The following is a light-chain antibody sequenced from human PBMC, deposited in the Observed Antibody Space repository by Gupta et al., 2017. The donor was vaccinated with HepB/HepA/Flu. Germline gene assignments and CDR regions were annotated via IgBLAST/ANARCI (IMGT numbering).Light chain of an antibody. V-gene: IGKV3-11*01. CDR2: DAS. Sequence: EIVLTQSPGTLSLSPGERATLSCRASQSVSSRLGWFQQKPGQAPRLLIYDASNRATGIPATFSGCASLTDFTLTIISLELEHFAVYYSQYSNTWPRTFGQGTKVEV. CDR3: QYSNTWPRT. CDR1: QSVSSR. J-gene: IGKJ1*01.